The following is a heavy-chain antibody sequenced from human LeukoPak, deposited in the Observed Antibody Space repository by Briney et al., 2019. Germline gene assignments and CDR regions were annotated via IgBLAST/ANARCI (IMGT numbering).Heavy chain of an antibody. CDR2: INHRGST. D-gene: IGHD2-15*01. J-gene: IGHJ3*02. CDR1: GGSLSGSYY. Sequence: SETLSLTCAVYGGSLSGSYYWSWIRQSPGKGLEWIGEINHRGSTNYNPSLKSRVTLSVDTSKNQISLKVRSVTAADTAVYYCARVTRDIAVTATDAFDIWGQGTMVTVSS. V-gene: IGHV4-34*01. CDR3: ARVTRDIAVTATDAFDI.